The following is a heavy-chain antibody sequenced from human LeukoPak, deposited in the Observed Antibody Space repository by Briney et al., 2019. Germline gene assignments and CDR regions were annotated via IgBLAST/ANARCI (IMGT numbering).Heavy chain of an antibody. D-gene: IGHD4-17*01. CDR3: AKETTTVTTFHQAPFYYYYGMDV. CDR1: GFTFSSYW. J-gene: IGHJ6*02. V-gene: IGHV3-7*01. Sequence: QSGGSLRLSCAASGFTFSSYWMNWARQAPGKGLEWVASINHNGNVNYYVDSVKGRFTISRDNAKNTLYLQMNSLRAEDTAVYYCAKETTTVTTFHQAPFYYYYGMDVWGQGTTVTVSS. CDR2: INHNGNVN.